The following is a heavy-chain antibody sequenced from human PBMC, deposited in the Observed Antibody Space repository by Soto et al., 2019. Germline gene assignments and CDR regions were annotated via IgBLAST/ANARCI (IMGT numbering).Heavy chain of an antibody. CDR2: ITNNGGST. V-gene: IGHV3-64D*06. D-gene: IGHD2-2*01. CDR3: VKDHGPYHLNFEL. CDR1: GFTFSSYA. J-gene: IGHJ4*02. Sequence: GGSLRLSCAASGFTFSSYAIHWVRQAPGKGLEYVAAITNNGGSTYYADSMKGRFTISRDNSKSTVFLQMSSLRPEDTAIYNCVKDHGPYHLNFELWGRGTLVTVSS.